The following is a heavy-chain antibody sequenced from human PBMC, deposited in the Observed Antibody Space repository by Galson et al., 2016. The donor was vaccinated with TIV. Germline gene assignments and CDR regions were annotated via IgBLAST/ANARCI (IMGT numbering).Heavy chain of an antibody. CDR2: INCGNGNT. CDR3: ARDSPGAAKFFDY. D-gene: IGHD7-27*01. V-gene: IGHV1-3*01. J-gene: IGHJ4*02. Sequence: SVKVSCKASGYMFIYHAVHWVRQAPGQRLEWMGWINCGNGNTKYAQKFMGRVTITRDTSASTVYMELSSLTSDDTSVYFCARDSPGAAKFFDYWGQGALVAVSS. CDR1: GYMFIYHA.